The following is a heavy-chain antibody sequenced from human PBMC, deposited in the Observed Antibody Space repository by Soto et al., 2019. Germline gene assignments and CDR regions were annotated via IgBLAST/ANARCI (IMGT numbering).Heavy chain of an antibody. J-gene: IGHJ6*02. CDR2: TRNKANSYTT. CDR1: GFAFSDYY. V-gene: IGHV3-72*01. Sequence: VQLVESGGGLVQPGGSLRLSCAVSGFAFSDYYMDWVRQAPGKGLEWVGRTRNKANSYTTEYAASVKGRFTLSRDESKNSLYLQMNGLKTEDTAVYYCTRVGGSSGWQYGEDVWGQGTTVTVSS. D-gene: IGHD6-19*01. CDR3: TRVGGSSGWQYGEDV.